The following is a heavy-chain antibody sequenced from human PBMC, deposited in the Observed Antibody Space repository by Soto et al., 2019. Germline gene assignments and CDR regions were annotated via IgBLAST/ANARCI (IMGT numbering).Heavy chain of an antibody. J-gene: IGHJ3*02. CDR1: GGSISSSSYY. V-gene: IGHV4-39*01. CDR3: ARQDRLVFRAFDI. D-gene: IGHD2-8*02. CDR2: IYYSGYT. Sequence: PSETLSLTCTVSGGSISSSSYYWGWIRQPPGKGLEWIGSIYYSGYTYYNPSLKSRVTISVDTSKNQFSLKLSSLTAADTAVYYCARQDRLVFRAFDIWGQGTMVTISS.